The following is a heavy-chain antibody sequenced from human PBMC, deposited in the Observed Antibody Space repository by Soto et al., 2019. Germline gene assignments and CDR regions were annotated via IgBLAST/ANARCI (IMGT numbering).Heavy chain of an antibody. J-gene: IGHJ4*02. CDR2: IYSGGST. D-gene: IGHD5-12*01. Sequence: EVQLVESGGGLVQPGGSLRLSCAASGFTVSSNYMSWVRQAPGKGLEWVSVIYSGGSTYYADSVKGRFTISRDNSKNTLYLQMNSLRAEDTAVYYCARPVGATTGGFDYWGQGTLVTVSS. CDR3: ARPVGATTGGFDY. CDR1: GFTVSSNY. V-gene: IGHV3-66*04.